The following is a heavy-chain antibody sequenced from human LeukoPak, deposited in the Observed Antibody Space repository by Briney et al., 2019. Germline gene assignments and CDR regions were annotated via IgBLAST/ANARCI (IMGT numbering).Heavy chain of an antibody. V-gene: IGHV4-39*02. Sequence: PSETLSLTCTVSGGSISSTTYYWGWICQPPGKGLEWIGTIYYSGTTYYNPSLKSRVTISVDTSKNQFSLELSSMTAADTAVYYCARGPTLKYFHHWGQGTLVSVSS. CDR1: GGSISSTTYY. CDR3: ARGPTLKYFHH. CDR2: IYYSGTT. J-gene: IGHJ1*01.